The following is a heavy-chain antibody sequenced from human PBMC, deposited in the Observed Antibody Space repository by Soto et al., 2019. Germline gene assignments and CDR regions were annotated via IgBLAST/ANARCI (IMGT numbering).Heavy chain of an antibody. D-gene: IGHD1-1*01. CDR2: VYNSGST. J-gene: IGHJ4*02. V-gene: IGHV4-59*01. CDR1: GGSISSNY. CDR3: ARYRREAVVGYTLDN. Sequence: PSETLSLTCTVSGGSISSNYWTWIRQPPGKGLERFGYVYNSGSTNYNPSLKSRVTISEDTSKSQFSLKVNSMTAADTAVYYCARYRREAVVGYTLDNWGQGILVTVSS.